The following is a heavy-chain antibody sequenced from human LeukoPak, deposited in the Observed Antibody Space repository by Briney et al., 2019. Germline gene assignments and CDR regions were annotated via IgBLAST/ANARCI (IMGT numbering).Heavy chain of an antibody. J-gene: IGHJ2*01. CDR2: IYYSGST. V-gene: IGHV4-39*01. CDR1: GGSISSSSYY. Sequence: SETLSLTCTVSGGSISSSSYYWGWIRQPPGKGLEWIGSIYYSGSTYYNPSLKSRVTISVDTSKNQFSLKLSSVTAADTAVYYCAVYYYESSGDFDLWGRGTLVTVSS. CDR3: AVYYYESSGDFDL. D-gene: IGHD3-22*01.